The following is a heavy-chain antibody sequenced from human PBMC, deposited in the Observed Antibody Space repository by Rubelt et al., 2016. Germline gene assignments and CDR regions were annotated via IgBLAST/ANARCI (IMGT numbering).Heavy chain of an antibody. Sequence: EVQLVESGGGLVQPGGSLRLSCAASGFTFTNYWTHWVRQAPGKGLVWISRISTDGRSTSYADSVKGRFTISRGNAKNTLYLQMNSLRVEDTAVYYCAKVRTGTTALTYYYYGMDVWGQGTTVIVSS. D-gene: IGHD1-1*01. V-gene: IGHV3-74*01. J-gene: IGHJ6*02. CDR2: ISTDGRST. CDR3: AKVRTGTTALTYYYYGMDV. CDR1: GFTFTNYW.